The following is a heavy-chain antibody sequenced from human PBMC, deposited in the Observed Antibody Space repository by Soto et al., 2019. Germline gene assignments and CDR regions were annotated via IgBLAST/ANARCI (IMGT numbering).Heavy chain of an antibody. CDR2: ISGSGAST. Sequence: PGGSLRLSCAASGFTFSTYAMNWVRQAPGKGLEWVSTISGSGASTYYADSVKGRFTISRDNSRNTLYLQMNSLRAEDTAVYYCARGGVGHYYDILTGYYYGMDVWGQGTTVTVSS. J-gene: IGHJ6*02. CDR3: ARGGVGHYYDILTGYYYGMDV. V-gene: IGHV3-23*01. CDR1: GFTFSTYA. D-gene: IGHD3-9*01.